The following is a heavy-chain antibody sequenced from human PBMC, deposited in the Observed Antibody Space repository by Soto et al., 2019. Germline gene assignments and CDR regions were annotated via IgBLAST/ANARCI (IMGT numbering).Heavy chain of an antibody. Sequence: EVRLVQSGAEVKKPGESLRISCKGSGYSFTSHWISWVRQMPGKGLEWMGRIDPSDSYTSYSPSFQGHVTISADRSISSGYLHCFSLHASYTVIYYCSRGDTSPSHWYCDLWGRGTLVTVSP. V-gene: IGHV5-10-1*01. J-gene: IGHJ2*01. CDR3: SRGDTSPSHWYCDL. CDR1: GYSFTSHW. D-gene: IGHD2-21*01. CDR2: IDPSDSYT.